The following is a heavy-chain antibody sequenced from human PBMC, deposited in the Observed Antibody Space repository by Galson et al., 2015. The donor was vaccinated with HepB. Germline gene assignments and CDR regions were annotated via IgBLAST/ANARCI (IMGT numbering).Heavy chain of an antibody. CDR3: ARCSSGWYYFDY. CDR1: GGTFSSYA. Sequence: SVKVSCKASGGTFSSYAISWVRQAPGQGLEWMGGIIPIFGTANYAQKFQDRVTITADESTSTAYMELSSLRSEDTAVYYCARCSSGWYYFDYWGQGTLVTVSS. V-gene: IGHV1-69*13. J-gene: IGHJ4*02. D-gene: IGHD6-19*01. CDR2: IIPIFGTA.